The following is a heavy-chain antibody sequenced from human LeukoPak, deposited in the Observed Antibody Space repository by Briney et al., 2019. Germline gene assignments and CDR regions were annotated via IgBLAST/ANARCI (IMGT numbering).Heavy chain of an antibody. J-gene: IGHJ4*02. D-gene: IGHD1-26*01. CDR3: ARGGGRYSVDY. CDR1: GYTFIDYY. V-gene: IGHV1-2*02. CDR2: ISPNSGGT. Sequence: ASVKVSCKASGYTFIDYYMHWVRQAPGQGLERIGWISPNSGGTKYVQKFQGRVTMTRDTSITTVYMELSGLSFDDTAVYYCARGGGRYSVDYWGQGTLVIVSS.